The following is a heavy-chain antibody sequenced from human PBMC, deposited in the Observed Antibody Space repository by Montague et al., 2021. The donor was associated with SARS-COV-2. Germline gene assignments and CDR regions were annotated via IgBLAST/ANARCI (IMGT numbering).Heavy chain of an antibody. J-gene: IGHJ6*02. CDR3: ARVGRQQLVRLSGMDV. CDR1: GGSISSSSYY. Sequence: SETLSLTCTVSGGSISSSSYYWGWIHQPPGKGLEWIGSIYYSGSTYYNPSLKSRVTISVDTSKNLFSLKLSSVTAADTAVYYCARVGRQQLVRLSGMDVWGQGTTVTISS. V-gene: IGHV4-39*07. CDR2: IYYSGST. D-gene: IGHD6-13*01.